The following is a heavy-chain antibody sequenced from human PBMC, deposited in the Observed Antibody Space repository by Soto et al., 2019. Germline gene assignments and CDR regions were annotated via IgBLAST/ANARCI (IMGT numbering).Heavy chain of an antibody. V-gene: IGHV3-7*05. J-gene: IGHJ6*02. CDR1: GFTFSSYW. Sequence: EVQLVESGGGLVQPGGSLRVSCAASGFTFSSYWMSWVRQAPGKGLQWVANIKRDGSEKYYVDSVKGRFIISRDNAKNSLYRQMNSLRVEDTAVYYCARDAWEGGAVFGSNTYSYYHGMDVWGQGTTVTVSS. CDR2: IKRDGSEK. CDR3: ARDAWEGGAVFGSNTYSYYHGMDV. D-gene: IGHD1-26*01.